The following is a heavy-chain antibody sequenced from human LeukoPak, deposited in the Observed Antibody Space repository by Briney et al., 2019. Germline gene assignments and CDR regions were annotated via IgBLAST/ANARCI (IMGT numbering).Heavy chain of an antibody. D-gene: IGHD4-17*01. CDR1: GFTFNSYW. Sequence: GSLRLSCTGSGFTFNSYWMSWVRQVPGKGLEWVANIKQDGSEKYYVDSVKGRFTMSRDNAKNTLYLQMNSLRAEDTAVYYCAREYYGDYYFDCWGQGTLVTVSS. CDR3: AREYYGDYYFDC. J-gene: IGHJ4*02. V-gene: IGHV3-7*01. CDR2: IKQDGSEK.